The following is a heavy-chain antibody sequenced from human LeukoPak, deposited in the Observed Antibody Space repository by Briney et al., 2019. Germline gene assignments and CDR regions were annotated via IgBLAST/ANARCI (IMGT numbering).Heavy chain of an antibody. CDR1: GGSISSYY. J-gene: IGHJ4*02. V-gene: IGHV4-59*01. D-gene: IGHD2-15*01. CDR2: IYYSGST. Sequence: SETLSLTCTVSGGSISSYYWSWIRQPPGKGLEWIGYIYYSGSTNYNPSLKSRVTISVDTSKNQFSLKLSSVTAADTAVYYCARATVADYYFDYWDQGTPVTVSS. CDR3: ARATVADYYFDY.